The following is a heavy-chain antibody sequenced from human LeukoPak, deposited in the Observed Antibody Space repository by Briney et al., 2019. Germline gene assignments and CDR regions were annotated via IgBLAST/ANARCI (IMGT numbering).Heavy chain of an antibody. J-gene: IGHJ3*02. CDR2: FDPEDGET. CDR1: GYTLTELS. D-gene: IGHD2-21*02. V-gene: IGHV1-24*01. Sequence: ASVKVSCKVSGYTLTELSMHWVRPAPGKGLEWMGGFDPEDGETIYAQKFQGRVTMTEDTSTDTAYMELSSLRSEDTAVYYCANSRHIVVVTAIRNDAFDIWGQGTMVTVSS. CDR3: ANSRHIVVVTAIRNDAFDI.